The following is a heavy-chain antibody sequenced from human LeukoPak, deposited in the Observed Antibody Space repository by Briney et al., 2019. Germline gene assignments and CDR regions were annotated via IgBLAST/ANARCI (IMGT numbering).Heavy chain of an antibody. Sequence: SETLSLTCAVSGGSISSGGYSWNWIRQPPGRGLKWIGYIFYGGATYYNPSLKSRLTILVDTSENQFSLKLSSVTAADTAVYYCARGGYYDFSEVFDIWGQGTMVTVSS. CDR1: GGSISSGGYS. CDR3: ARGGYYDFSEVFDI. D-gene: IGHD3/OR15-3a*01. J-gene: IGHJ3*02. CDR2: IFYGGAT. V-gene: IGHV4-30-4*07.